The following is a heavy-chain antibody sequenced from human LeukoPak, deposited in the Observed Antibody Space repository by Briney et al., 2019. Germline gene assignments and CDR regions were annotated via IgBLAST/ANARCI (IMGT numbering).Heavy chain of an antibody. CDR1: GFTLSSHA. V-gene: IGHV3-23*01. J-gene: IGHJ4*02. Sequence: GGSLRLSCAASGFTLSSHAMSWLPQAPGKGLEWVSAISGSGGSTYYADSVKGRFTISRDNSKNTLYLQMNSLRAEDTAVYYCAKGMIGPLNYYDSSGYYYLPSHAIRHFDYWGQGTLVTVSS. CDR3: AKGMIGPLNYYDSSGYYYLPSHAIRHFDY. CDR2: ISGSGGST. D-gene: IGHD3-22*01.